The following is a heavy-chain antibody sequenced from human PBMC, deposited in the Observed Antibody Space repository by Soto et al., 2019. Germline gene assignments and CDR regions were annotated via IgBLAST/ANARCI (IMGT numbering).Heavy chain of an antibody. V-gene: IGHV3-49*03. CDR3: TRDPRQLARQGYYYGMDV. Sequence: GGSLRLSCTASGFTFGDYAMSWFRQAPGKGLEWVGFIRSKAYGGTTEYAASVKGRFTISRDDSKSIAYLQMNSLKTEDTAVYYCTRDPRQLARQGYYYGMDVWGQGTTVTVSS. D-gene: IGHD6-13*01. J-gene: IGHJ6*02. CDR1: GFTFGDYA. CDR2: IRSKAYGGTT.